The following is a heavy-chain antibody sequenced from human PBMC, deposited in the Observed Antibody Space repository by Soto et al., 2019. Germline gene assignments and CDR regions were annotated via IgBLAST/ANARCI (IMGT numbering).Heavy chain of an antibody. D-gene: IGHD4-17*01. V-gene: IGHV4-59*01. CDR1: GVSITDYH. Sequence: QVQLQESGPGLVKPSETLSLTCTVSGVSITDYHWCWIRQSPGRGLEWIGYIFSRGTPNYSPSLKTRDTISVDTSRNQFSLKLNALTAADTAMYFCAKRFGDYVGWFDPWGQGAPVIVSS. CDR3: AKRFGDYVGWFDP. CDR2: IFSRGTP. J-gene: IGHJ5*02.